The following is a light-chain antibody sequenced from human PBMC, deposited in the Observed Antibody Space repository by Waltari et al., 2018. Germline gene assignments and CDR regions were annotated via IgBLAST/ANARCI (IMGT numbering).Light chain of an antibody. V-gene: IGLV3-1*01. CDR3: QAWDSTTAV. J-gene: IGLJ2*01. CDR2: QDA. Sequence: SYELTQPPSVSVSPGQTVSIPCSGDKLGDKSACWYQQKPGQSPVLVIYQDAKRPSGIPERFSGSNSGNTATLTISGTQAMDEADYYCQAWDSTTAVFGGGTKLTVL. CDR1: KLGDKS.